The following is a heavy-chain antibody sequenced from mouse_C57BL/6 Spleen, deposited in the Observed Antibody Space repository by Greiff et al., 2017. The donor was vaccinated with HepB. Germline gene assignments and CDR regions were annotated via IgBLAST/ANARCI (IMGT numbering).Heavy chain of an antibody. V-gene: IGHV5-9-1*02. CDR3: TRVAGLYFDY. Sequence: EVKVVESGEGLVKPGGSLKLSCAASGFTFSSYAMSWVRQTPEKRLEWVAYISSGGDYIYYADTVKGRFTISRDNARNTLYLQMSSLKSEDTAMYYCTRVAGLYFDYWGQGTTLTVSS. D-gene: IGHD3-1*01. J-gene: IGHJ2*01. CDR2: ISSGGDYI. CDR1: GFTFSSYA.